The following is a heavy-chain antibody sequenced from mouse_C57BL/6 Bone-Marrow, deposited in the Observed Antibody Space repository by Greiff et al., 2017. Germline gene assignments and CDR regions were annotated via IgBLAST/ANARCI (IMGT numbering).Heavy chain of an antibody. J-gene: IGHJ4*01. D-gene: IGHD2-1*01. CDR1: GYTFTSYW. CDR3: AREGGNYLYYAMDY. V-gene: IGHV1-69*01. CDR2: IDPSDSYT. Sequence: VQLQQPGAELVMPGASVKLSCKASGYTFTSYWMHWVKQRPGQGLEWIGEIDPSDSYTNYNQKFKGKSTLTVDKSSSTAYMQLSSLTSEDSAVYYCAREGGNYLYYAMDYWGQGTSVTVSS.